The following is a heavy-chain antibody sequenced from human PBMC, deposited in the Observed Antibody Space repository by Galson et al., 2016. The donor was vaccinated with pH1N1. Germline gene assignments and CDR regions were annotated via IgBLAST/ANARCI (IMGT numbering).Heavy chain of an antibody. CDR3: ARGPVYWSFDL. CDR1: GYTLTSYD. V-gene: IGHV1-8*01. CDR2: MNPNNGNA. Sequence: SVKVSCKASGYTLTSYDINWVRQATGQGLEWMGWMNPNNGNADYAPKFQGRVTLTRNASINTAYMELSSLTSEATAVYYCARGPVYWSFDLWVRGTQVIVSS. J-gene: IGHJ2*01.